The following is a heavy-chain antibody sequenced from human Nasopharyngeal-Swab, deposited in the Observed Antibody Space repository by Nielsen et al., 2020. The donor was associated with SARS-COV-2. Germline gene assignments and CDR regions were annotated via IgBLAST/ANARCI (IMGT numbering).Heavy chain of an antibody. Sequence: SETLSLTCTVSGGSISSGDYYWSWIRQPPGKGLEWIGYIYYSGSTYYNPSLKSRVTISVDTSKNQFSLKLSSVTAADTAVYYCARGGGVVVPAAIRRTFDIWGQGTMVTVSS. V-gene: IGHV4-30-4*01. CDR2: IYYSGST. CDR3: ARGGGVVVPAAIRRTFDI. CDR1: GGSISSGDYY. J-gene: IGHJ3*02. D-gene: IGHD2-2*01.